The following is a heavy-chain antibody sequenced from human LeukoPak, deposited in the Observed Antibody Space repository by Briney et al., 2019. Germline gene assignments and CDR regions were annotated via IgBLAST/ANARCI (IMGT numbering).Heavy chain of an antibody. J-gene: IGHJ3*02. D-gene: IGHD3-3*01. Sequence: GASVKVSCKASGYTFTSYGISWVRQAPGQGLEWMGWISAYNGNTNYAQKLQGRVTMTTDTSTSTAYMELRSLRSDDTAVYYCARVTIFGVVIKGAFDIWGQGTMVTVSS. CDR1: GYTFTSYG. V-gene: IGHV1-18*01. CDR2: ISAYNGNT. CDR3: ARVTIFGVVIKGAFDI.